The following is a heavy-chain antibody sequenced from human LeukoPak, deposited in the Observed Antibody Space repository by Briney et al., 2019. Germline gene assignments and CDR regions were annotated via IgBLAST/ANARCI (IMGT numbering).Heavy chain of an antibody. CDR2: INPSGGST. D-gene: IGHD6-19*01. CDR3: ARDHSSGSFQPFDY. J-gene: IGHJ4*02. CDR1: GYTFTSYY. V-gene: IGHV1-46*01. Sequence: ASVKVSCKASGYTFTSYYMHWVRQAPGQGLEWMGIINPSGGSTSYAQKFQGRVTMTRDTSISTAYMELSRLRSDDTAVYYCARDHSSGSFQPFDYWGQGTLVTVSS.